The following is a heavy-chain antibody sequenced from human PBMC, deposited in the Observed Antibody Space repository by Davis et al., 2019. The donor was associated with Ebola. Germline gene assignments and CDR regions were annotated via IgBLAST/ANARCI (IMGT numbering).Heavy chain of an antibody. V-gene: IGHV3-7*03. CDR2: IKQDGSEK. D-gene: IGHD1-26*01. CDR3: ARGRVGAPNYFYYYGMDV. CDR1: GFSISTYW. Sequence: PGGSLTLSCAASGFSISTYWMSWVRQAPGKGLEWVANIKQDGSEKYYVDSVKGRFTISRDNAKNSLYLQMNSLGAEDTAVSYCARGRVGAPNYFYYYGMDVWGQGTTVTVSS. J-gene: IGHJ6*02.